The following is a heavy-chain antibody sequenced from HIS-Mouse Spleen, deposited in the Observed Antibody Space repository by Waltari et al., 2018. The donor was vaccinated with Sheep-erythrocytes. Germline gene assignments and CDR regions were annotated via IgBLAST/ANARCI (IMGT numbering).Heavy chain of an antibody. CDR1: GFTFSSYS. CDR2: ISSSSSYI. D-gene: IGHD6-13*01. J-gene: IGHJ5*02. Sequence: AASGFTFSSYSMNWVRQAPGKGLEWVSSISSSSSYIYYADSVKGRFTISRDNATNPLYLQMNSLRAEDTAVYYCARGVAAAGTGWFDPWGQGTLVTVSS. CDR3: ARGVAAAGTGWFDP. V-gene: IGHV3-21*01.